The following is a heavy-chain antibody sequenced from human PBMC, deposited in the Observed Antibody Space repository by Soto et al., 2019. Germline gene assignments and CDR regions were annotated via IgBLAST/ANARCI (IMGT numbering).Heavy chain of an antibody. CDR3: ARFGAVDYGDYVRGGRSAFDI. CDR1: GGSFSGYY. CDR2: INHSGST. Sequence: SETLSLTCAVYGGSFSGYYWTWIRQPPGTGLEWIGEINHSGSTNYNPPLKSRVTISVDTSKNQFSLKLSSVTAADTAVYYCARFGAVDYGDYVRGGRSAFDIWGQGTMVTVSS. D-gene: IGHD4-17*01. V-gene: IGHV4-34*01. J-gene: IGHJ3*02.